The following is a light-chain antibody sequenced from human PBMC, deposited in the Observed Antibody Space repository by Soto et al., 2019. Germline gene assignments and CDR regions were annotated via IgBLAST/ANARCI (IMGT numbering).Light chain of an antibody. CDR1: DSITTW. CDR3: QNYHV. CDR2: QTS. Sequence: QLIQSPSTLSASVGDRVNITCRGTDSITTWLAWYQQKRGKAPTLLIYQTSVLQNGVPSRFSGTGSETEFTLTIDSLQPDDVATYYCQNYHVFDQGTKVEI. J-gene: IGKJ2*01. V-gene: IGKV1-5*03.